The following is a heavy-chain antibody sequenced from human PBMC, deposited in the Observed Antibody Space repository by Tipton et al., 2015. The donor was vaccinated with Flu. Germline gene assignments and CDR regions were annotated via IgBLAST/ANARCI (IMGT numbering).Heavy chain of an antibody. D-gene: IGHD3-10*01. CDR2: IYYSGTT. CDR1: GGSISSYTYY. Sequence: LRLSCTVSGGSISSYTYYWGWFRQSPGTGLEWIGSIYYSGTTYYNPSLKSRVTMSVDTSKNQFSLKLSSVTAADTAFYYCARGSGSGTYVIFDYWGQGTLVSVSS. J-gene: IGHJ4*02. CDR3: ARGSGSGTYVIFDY. V-gene: IGHV4-39*07.